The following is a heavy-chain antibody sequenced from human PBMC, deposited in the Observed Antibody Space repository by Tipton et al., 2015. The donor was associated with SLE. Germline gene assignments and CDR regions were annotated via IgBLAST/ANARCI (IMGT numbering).Heavy chain of an antibody. D-gene: IGHD2-2*01. CDR2: IYYSGST. J-gene: IGHJ4*02. CDR3: ARRGLYCSSTSCPDD. Sequence: TLSLTCAVYGGSFSGYYWSWIRQPPGKGLEWIGSIYYSGSTYYNPSLKSRVTISVDTSKNQFSLKLSSVTAADTAVYYCARRGLYCSSTSCPDDWGQGTLVTVSS. CDR1: GGSFSGYY. V-gene: IGHV4-34*01.